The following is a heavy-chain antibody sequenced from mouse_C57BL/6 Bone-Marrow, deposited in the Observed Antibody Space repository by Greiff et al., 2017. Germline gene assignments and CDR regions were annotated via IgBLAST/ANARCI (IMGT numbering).Heavy chain of an antibody. CDR2: ISSGGSYT. CDR1: GFTFSSYG. Sequence: EVQRVESGGDLVKPGGSLKLSCAASGFTFSSYGMSWVRQTPDKRLAWVATISSGGSYTYYPDSVKGRFTISRGNAKNTLYLEMSSLKSEDTAMYYCASPGFAWFAYWGQGTLVTVSA. CDR3: ASPGFAWFAY. V-gene: IGHV5-6*01. J-gene: IGHJ3*01.